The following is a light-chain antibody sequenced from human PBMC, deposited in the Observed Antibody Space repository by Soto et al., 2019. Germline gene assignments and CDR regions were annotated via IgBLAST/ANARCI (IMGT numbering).Light chain of an antibody. CDR2: KAS. V-gene: IGKV1-5*03. J-gene: IGKJ4*01. CDR3: QQYNSYPLT. CDR1: QSISSW. Sequence: DIQMTQSPSTLSASVGDRVTITCRASQSISSWLAWYQQKPGKAPRLLIYKASSLESGVPSRFSGSGSGTEFTLTISSLQPDDLATYYCQQYNSYPLTFGGGTKVEIK.